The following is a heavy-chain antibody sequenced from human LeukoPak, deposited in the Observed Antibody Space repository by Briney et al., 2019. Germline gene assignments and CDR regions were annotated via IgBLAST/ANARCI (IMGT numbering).Heavy chain of an antibody. CDR3: ARGAYYYED. D-gene: IGHD3-22*01. J-gene: IGHJ4*02. CDR2: ISSSSSTI. CDR1: GFTFSSHS. Sequence: GGSLRLSCAASGFTFSSHSMNWVRQTPGKGLEWVSYISSSSSTIYYADSVKGRFTISRDNAKNSLYLQMNSLRAEDTAVYYCARGAYYYEDWGQGTLVTVSS. V-gene: IGHV3-48*01.